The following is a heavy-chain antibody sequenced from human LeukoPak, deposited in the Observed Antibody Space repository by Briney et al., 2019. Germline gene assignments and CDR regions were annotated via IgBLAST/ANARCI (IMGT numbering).Heavy chain of an antibody. CDR1: GVTFNSYA. CDR3: AKANYYGSGKDYYGMDV. V-gene: IGHV3-23*01. J-gene: IGHJ6*02. D-gene: IGHD3-10*01. CDR2: ISGSGGST. Sequence: GGSLRLSCAASGVTFNSYAMGWVRQFPGKGLEWVSAISGSGGSTYYADSVKGRFTISRDNSKNTLYLQMNSLRAEDTAVYYCAKANYYGSGKDYYGMDVWGQGTTVTVSS.